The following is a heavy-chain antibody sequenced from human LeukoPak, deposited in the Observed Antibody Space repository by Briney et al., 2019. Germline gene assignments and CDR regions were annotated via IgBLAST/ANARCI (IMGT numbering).Heavy chain of an antibody. CDR1: GGSFSGYY. J-gene: IGHJ4*02. D-gene: IGHD6-6*01. CDR2: INHSGST. V-gene: IGHV4-34*01. Sequence: SETLSLTCAVYGGSFSGYYWSWIRQPPGKGLEWIGEINHSGSTNYNPSLKSRVTMSVDTSKNQFSLKLSSVTAADTAVYYCARDFLEYSSSSYVFDYWGQGTLVTVSS. CDR3: ARDFLEYSSSSYVFDY.